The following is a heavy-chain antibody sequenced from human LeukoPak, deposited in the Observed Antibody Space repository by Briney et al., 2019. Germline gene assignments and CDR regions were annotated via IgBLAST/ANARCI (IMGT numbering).Heavy chain of an antibody. V-gene: IGHV1-2*02. CDR3: ARDIVMVTYWFDP. CDR2: INPNSGGT. Sequence: ASVTVSCMASGYTFTDYYMHWVRQAPGQGREWMGWINPNSGGTNYAQKFQGRVTMTRDTSISTVYMELSRLRSDDTAVYYCARDIVMVTYWFDPWGQGTLVTVSS. CDR1: GYTFTDYY. D-gene: IGHD5-18*01. J-gene: IGHJ5*02.